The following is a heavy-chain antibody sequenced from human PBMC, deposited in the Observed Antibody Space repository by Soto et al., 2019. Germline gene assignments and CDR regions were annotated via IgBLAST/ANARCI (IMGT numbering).Heavy chain of an antibody. D-gene: IGHD4-17*01. CDR2: ISAHNGNT. V-gene: IGHV1-18*01. CDR3: ARGTYGDY. CDR1: GYGFTTYG. Sequence: QIHLVQSGAEVKKPGASVKVSCKGSGYGFTTYGITWVRQAPGQGLEWMAWISAHNGNTHYAQKLQGRVTVTRDTSTSTAYMALRSLRSDDTAVYYCARGTYGDYWGQGALVTVSS. J-gene: IGHJ4*02.